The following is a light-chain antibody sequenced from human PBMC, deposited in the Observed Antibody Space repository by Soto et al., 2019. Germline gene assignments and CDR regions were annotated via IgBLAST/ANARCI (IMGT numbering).Light chain of an antibody. J-gene: IGLJ2*01. CDR2: EVS. CDR1: SSDVGGWFY. Sequence: QSVLTQPRSVSGSPGQSVTISCTGTSSDVGGWFYVSWYQQHPGKAPIVMIYEVSKRPSGVPDRFSGSKSGNTASLTISGLQAEDEADYYCCSYAGNYNLIFGGGTKVTVL. CDR3: CSYAGNYNLI. V-gene: IGLV2-11*01.